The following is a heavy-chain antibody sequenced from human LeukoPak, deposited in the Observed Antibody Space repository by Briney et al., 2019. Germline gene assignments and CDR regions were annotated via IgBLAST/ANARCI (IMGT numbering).Heavy chain of an antibody. CDR3: ARTNAFDI. J-gene: IGHJ3*02. V-gene: IGHV4-59*01. CDR1: GGSISTLY. CDR2: IYYTGTT. Sequence: SETLSLTCTILGGSISTLYWSWIRQPPGKGLEWLGYIYYTGTTSYSPSLNSRLTISLDTSRKRFSLKLTSVTAADTATYYCARTNAFDIWGRGSLVIVSS.